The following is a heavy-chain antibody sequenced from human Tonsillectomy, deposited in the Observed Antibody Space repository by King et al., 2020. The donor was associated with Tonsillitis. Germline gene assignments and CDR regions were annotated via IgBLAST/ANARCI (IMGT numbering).Heavy chain of an antibody. CDR1: GFTFNTYT. CDR3: AREIERAHGADV. CDR2: ITTSNSNI. J-gene: IGHJ6*02. D-gene: IGHD4/OR15-4a*01. V-gene: IGHV3-21*01. Sequence: VQLVESGGGLVKPGGSLRLSCAASGFTFNTYTMTWVRQAPGKGLEWVSSITTSNSNIYYADSVKGRFTISRDNAKNSLYLQLYSLRAEDTAVYYCAREIERAHGADVWGQGTTVTVSS.